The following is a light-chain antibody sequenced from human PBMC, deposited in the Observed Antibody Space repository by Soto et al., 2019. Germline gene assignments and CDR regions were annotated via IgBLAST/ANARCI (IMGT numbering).Light chain of an antibody. CDR2: RNN. J-gene: IGLJ2*01. CDR1: NSNIGSKY. Sequence: QSVLTQPPSASGTPGQRVSISCSGSNSNIGSKYVYWYQQLPGTAAKLLMYRNNQRPSGVPDRFSGSKSGTSASLAISGLRSEDEADYYCAAWDNNLGGPAFGGGTKVTVL. CDR3: AAWDNNLGGPA. V-gene: IGLV1-47*01.